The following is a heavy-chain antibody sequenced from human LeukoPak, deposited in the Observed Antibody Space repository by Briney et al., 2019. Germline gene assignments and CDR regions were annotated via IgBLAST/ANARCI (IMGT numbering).Heavy chain of an antibody. CDR1: GGTFSRYYA. J-gene: IGHJ4*02. CDR2: VIPSFSTA. CDR3: SIDAY. Sequence: SVKVSCKASGGTFSRYYAISWVRQAPGQGLERVGGVIPSFSTANYAQKFQGRVTITTDESTGTAYLGSSGLRSEDTAVYWCSIDAYWGQGTLVTVSS. V-gene: IGHV1-69*05.